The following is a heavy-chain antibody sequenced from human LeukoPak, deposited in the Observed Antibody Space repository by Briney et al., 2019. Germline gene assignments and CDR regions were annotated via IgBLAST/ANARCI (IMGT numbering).Heavy chain of an antibody. CDR1: GFTFDDYG. CDR2: INWNGGST. D-gene: IGHD3/OR15-3a*01. J-gene: IGHJ5*02. CDR3: ARGGLGNWFDP. Sequence: GGSLRLSCAASGFTFDDYGMSWVRQAPGEGLEWVSHINWNGGSTGCRFTISRDNAKNSLYLQMNSLRAEDTALYHCARGGLGNWFDPRGQGTLVTVSS. V-gene: IGHV3-20*01.